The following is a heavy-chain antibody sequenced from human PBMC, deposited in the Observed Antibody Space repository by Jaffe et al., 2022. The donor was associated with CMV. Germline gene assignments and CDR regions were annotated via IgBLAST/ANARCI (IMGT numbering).Heavy chain of an antibody. Sequence: QVQLVQSGAEVKKPGASVKVSCKASGYTFTSYAMHWVRQAPGQRLEWMGWINAGNGNTKYSQKFQGRVTITRDTSASTAYMELSSLRSEDTAVYYCARGRGWGTEYFQHWGQGTLVTVSS. CDR1: GYTFTSYA. V-gene: IGHV1-3*01. J-gene: IGHJ1*01. CDR2: INAGNGNT. D-gene: IGHD3-16*01. CDR3: ARGRGWGTEYFQH.